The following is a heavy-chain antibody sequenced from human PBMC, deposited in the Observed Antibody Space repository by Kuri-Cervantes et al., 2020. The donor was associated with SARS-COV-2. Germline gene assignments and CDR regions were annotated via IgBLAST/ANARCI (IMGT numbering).Heavy chain of an antibody. J-gene: IGHJ6*02. CDR1: GGSFSGYY. Sequence: SETLSLTCAVYGGSFSGYYWSWIRQPPGKGLEWIGEINHSGSTNYNPSLKSRVTISVDTSKNQFSLKLSSVTAADTAVYYCARSGSGTNYGMDVWGQGTTVTVSS. D-gene: IGHD3-10*01. V-gene: IGHV4-34*01. CDR3: ARSGSGTNYGMDV. CDR2: INHSGST.